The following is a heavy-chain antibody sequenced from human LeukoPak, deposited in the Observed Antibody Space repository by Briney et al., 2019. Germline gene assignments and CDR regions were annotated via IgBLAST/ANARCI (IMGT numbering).Heavy chain of an antibody. Sequence: ASVKVSCKASGYTFTSYYMHWVRQASGQGLEWMGIINPSGGSTSYAQKFQGRVTMTRDTSTSTVYMELSSLRSEDTAVYYCARDMEVKQQLGLFDYWGQGTLVTVSS. D-gene: IGHD6-13*01. V-gene: IGHV1-46*01. CDR2: INPSGGST. CDR3: ARDMEVKQQLGLFDY. J-gene: IGHJ4*02. CDR1: GYTFTSYY.